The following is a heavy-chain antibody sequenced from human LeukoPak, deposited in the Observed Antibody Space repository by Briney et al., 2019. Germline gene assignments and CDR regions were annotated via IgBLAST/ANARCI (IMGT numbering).Heavy chain of an antibody. CDR3: ARSDYPSFPDY. D-gene: IGHD2-2*01. V-gene: IGHV3-48*01. Sequence: GGSLRLSCAASGFTFSSYSMNWVRQAPGKGLEWVSYISSSSTIYYADSVKGRFTISRDNAKNSLYLQMNSLRAEDTAVYYCARSDYPSFPDYWGQGTLVTVSS. J-gene: IGHJ4*02. CDR2: ISSSSTI. CDR1: GFTFSSYS.